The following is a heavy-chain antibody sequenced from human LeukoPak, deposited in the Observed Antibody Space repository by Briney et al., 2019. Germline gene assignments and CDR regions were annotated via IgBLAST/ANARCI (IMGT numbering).Heavy chain of an antibody. J-gene: IGHJ4*02. CDR3: TRQSGTVTPIDY. V-gene: IGHV4-34*01. CDR2: ISHSGVT. CDR1: SGSLSGYS. Sequence: PSETLSLTCAVSSGSLSGYSWGWIRQPPGKGLEWVGEISHSGVTYYNASLKGRVTISLKKSESQFSLMLSSVTAADTAVYYCTRQSGTVTPIDYWSQGTLVTVSS. D-gene: IGHD4-17*01.